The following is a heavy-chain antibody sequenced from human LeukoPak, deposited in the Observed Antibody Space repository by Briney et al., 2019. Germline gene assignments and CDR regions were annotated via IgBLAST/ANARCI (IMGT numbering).Heavy chain of an antibody. CDR2: ISWNSGSI. D-gene: IGHD2-2*01. Sequence: GGSLRLSCAASGFTFDDYAMHWVRQAPGKGLEWVSGISWNSGSIGHADSVKGRFTISRDNAKNSLYLQMNSLRPEDTALYFCARGDGPRTSYFDYWGQGIQVTVSS. CDR1: GFTFDDYA. V-gene: IGHV3-9*01. J-gene: IGHJ4*02. CDR3: ARGDGPRTSYFDY.